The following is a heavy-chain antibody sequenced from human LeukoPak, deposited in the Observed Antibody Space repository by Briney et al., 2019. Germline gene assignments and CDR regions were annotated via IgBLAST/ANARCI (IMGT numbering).Heavy chain of an antibody. D-gene: IGHD6-13*01. J-gene: IGHJ6*03. CDR1: GDSISSGSYY. CDR3: ARGSSSWYRYYYYYMDV. V-gene: IGHV4-61*10. CDR2: IYYSGST. Sequence: SQTLSLTCTVSGDSISSGSYYWSWVRQPAGKGLEWIGYIYYSGSTNYNPSLKSRVTISVDTSKNQFSLKLSSVTAADTAVYYCARGSSSWYRYYYYYMDVWGKGTTVTISS.